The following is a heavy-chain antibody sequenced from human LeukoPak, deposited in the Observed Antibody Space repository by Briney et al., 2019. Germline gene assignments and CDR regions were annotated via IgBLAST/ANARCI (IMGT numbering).Heavy chain of an antibody. D-gene: IGHD6-19*01. V-gene: IGHV3-23*01. CDR1: GFTFSNYA. J-gene: IGHJ4*02. CDR3: AIHDSSGWYFF. CDR2: ITGSGDST. Sequence: GGSLTLSCAGSGFTFSNYAMSWVRQAPGQGLEWVSSITGSGDSTYYADSVKGRFTISRDNSKSALYLQMNSLRAEDTAVYHCAIHDSSGWYFFWGQGTLATVSS.